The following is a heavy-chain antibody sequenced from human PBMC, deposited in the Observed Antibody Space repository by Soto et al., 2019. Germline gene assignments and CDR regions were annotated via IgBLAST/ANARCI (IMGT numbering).Heavy chain of an antibody. D-gene: IGHD6-6*01. CDR1: GFTFSSYA. Sequence: GGSLRLSCAASGFTFSSYAMYWVRQAPGKGLEWMAFISHDGNNTYYADSVKGRFTVARDNSKNTLYLQMHSLTAEDTAVYYCARQAARNYIDSWGQGDSVTVSS. V-gene: IGHV3-30-3*01. CDR2: ISHDGNNT. J-gene: IGHJ4*02. CDR3: ARQAARNYIDS.